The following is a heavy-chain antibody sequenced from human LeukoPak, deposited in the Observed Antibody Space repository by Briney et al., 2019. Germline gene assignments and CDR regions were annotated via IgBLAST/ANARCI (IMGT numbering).Heavy chain of an antibody. Sequence: PSETLSLTCTVSTVSISGSYWSWIRQPPGKGLEWIGYIPDTGSKNYNPSLRSRLTISGDTSKNQFSLQVTFVTAADTAVYYCARHKRDFWSGPEFDDWGQGTLVTVSP. V-gene: IGHV4-59*08. D-gene: IGHD3-3*01. CDR3: ARHKRDFWSGPEFDD. J-gene: IGHJ4*02. CDR2: IPDTGSK. CDR1: TVSISGSY.